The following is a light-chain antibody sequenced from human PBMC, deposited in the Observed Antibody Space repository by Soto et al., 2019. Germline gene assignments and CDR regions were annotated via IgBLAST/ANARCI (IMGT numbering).Light chain of an antibody. CDR1: QSVSNNY. Sequence: EVVLTQSPGTLSLSPGERATLSCRASQSVSNNYLAWYQQKPGQSPTLLIFGSSDRATGIPDRFSGSGSGTAFITPISSLQAEDVAVYYCQQHCSSPPYTFGQGTKLEIK. V-gene: IGKV3-20*01. CDR2: GSS. CDR3: QQHCSSPPYT. J-gene: IGKJ2*01.